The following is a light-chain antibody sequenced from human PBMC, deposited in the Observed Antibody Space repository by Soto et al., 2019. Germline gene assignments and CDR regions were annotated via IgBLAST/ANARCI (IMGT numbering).Light chain of an antibody. Sequence: DIVMTQSPDSLAVSLGERATINCKCSESVLYSSNNKNYLAWYQQKPGQPPKLLIYWASTRESGVPDRFSGSGSGTDFTLTISSLQAEDVAVYYCQQYYSTPSFGGGTKVEIK. CDR1: ESVLYSSNNKNY. CDR3: QQYYSTPS. CDR2: WAS. V-gene: IGKV4-1*01. J-gene: IGKJ4*01.